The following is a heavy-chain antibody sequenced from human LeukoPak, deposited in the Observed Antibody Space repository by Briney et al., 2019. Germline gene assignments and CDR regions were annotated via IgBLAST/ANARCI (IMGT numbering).Heavy chain of an antibody. CDR2: IYYSGST. J-gene: IGHJ4*02. Sequence: ASETLSLTCTVSGGSISSYYWSWLRQPPGKGLEWIGYIYYSGSTNYNPSLKSRVTISVDTSKNQFSLKLSSVTAADTAVYYCAAYSGSYSFLVYWGQGTLVTVSS. D-gene: IGHD1-26*01. CDR1: GGSISSYY. CDR3: AAYSGSYSFLVY. V-gene: IGHV4-59*01.